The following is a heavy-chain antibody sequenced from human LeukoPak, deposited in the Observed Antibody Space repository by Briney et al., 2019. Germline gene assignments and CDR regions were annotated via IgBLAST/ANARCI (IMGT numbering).Heavy chain of an antibody. Sequence: ASVKVSCKASGYTFTSHGISWVRQAPGQGLEWMGWINPNSGGTNYAQKFQGRVTMTRDTSISTAYMELSRLRSDDTAVYYCAISNDYGCNGWFDPWGQGTLVTVSS. V-gene: IGHV1-2*02. CDR1: GYTFTSHG. J-gene: IGHJ5*02. D-gene: IGHD4-23*01. CDR3: AISNDYGCNGWFDP. CDR2: INPNSGGT.